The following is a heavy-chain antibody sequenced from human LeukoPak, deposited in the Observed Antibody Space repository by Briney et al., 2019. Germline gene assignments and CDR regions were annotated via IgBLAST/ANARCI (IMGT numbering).Heavy chain of an antibody. CDR2: INSDGSST. D-gene: IGHD2-21*02. J-gene: IGHJ4*02. CDR1: GFTFSTYW. Sequence: GGSLRLSCAASGFTFSTYWMHRVRQAPGKGLVWVSRINSDGSSTNYADSVKGRFTISKDNAKNTLYLQMNSLRAEDTAVYYCARVAYCGGDCYSYQWGQGTLVTVSS. V-gene: IGHV3-74*01. CDR3: ARVAYCGGDCYSYQ.